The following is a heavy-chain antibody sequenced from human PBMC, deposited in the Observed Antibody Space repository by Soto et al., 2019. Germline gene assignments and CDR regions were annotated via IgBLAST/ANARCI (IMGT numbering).Heavy chain of an antibody. D-gene: IGHD2-15*01. V-gene: IGHV2-70*01. CDR2: IDWDDDK. Sequence: SGPTLVNPTQTLTLTCTFSGFSLSTSGMCVSWIRQPPGKALERLALIDWDDDKYYSTSLKTRLTISKDTSKNQVVLRMTNMDPVDTATYYCARISSMHLPKSSYYYYYYGMDVWGQGTTVTVSS. CDR1: GFSLSTSGMC. CDR3: ARISSMHLPKSSYYYYYYGMDV. J-gene: IGHJ6*02.